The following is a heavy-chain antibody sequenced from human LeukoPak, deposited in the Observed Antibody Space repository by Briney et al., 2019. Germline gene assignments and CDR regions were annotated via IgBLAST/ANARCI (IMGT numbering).Heavy chain of an antibody. CDR3: ARDIGSRWYAVWYDP. Sequence: SETLSLTCTVSGYSISTGYYWDWIRQPPGKGLEWIGTFYHGGSTYYNPSLKSRVTMSVDTSKNQFSLKLSSVTAADTAVYYCARDIGSRWYAVWYDPWGQGTLVTVSS. D-gene: IGHD6-13*01. V-gene: IGHV4-38-2*02. J-gene: IGHJ5*02. CDR2: FYHGGST. CDR1: GYSISTGYY.